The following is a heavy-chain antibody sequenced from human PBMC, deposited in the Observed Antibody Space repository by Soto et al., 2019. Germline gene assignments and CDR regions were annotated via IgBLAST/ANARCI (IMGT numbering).Heavy chain of an antibody. CDR3: ARAYCSGGSCWAWSSWFDP. D-gene: IGHD2-15*01. J-gene: IGHJ5*02. CDR2: FDPEDGET. Sequence: VASVKVSCKVSGYTLTELSMHWVRQAPGKGLEWMGGFDPEDGETIYAQKFQGRVTINPDTSKNQFSLQLNSVTPEDTAVYYCARAYCSGGSCWAWSSWFDPWGQGTLVTVSS. V-gene: IGHV1-24*01. CDR1: GYTLTELS.